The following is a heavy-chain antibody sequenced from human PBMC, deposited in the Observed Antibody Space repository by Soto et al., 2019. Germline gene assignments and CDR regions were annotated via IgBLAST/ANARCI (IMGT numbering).Heavy chain of an antibody. D-gene: IGHD5-18*01. CDR3: ARDIRGFSRALDY. CDR2: IHNSGTT. Sequence: PSETLSLTCNVSGGSVNSDNYYWTWVRQPPGKGLEWIGNIHNSGTTNYNPSLQNRVTLSIDTSKNQYSLQLTSVSAADAALYYCARDIRGFSRALDYWGRGTPVT. CDR1: GGSVNSDNYY. J-gene: IGHJ4*02. V-gene: IGHV4-61*01.